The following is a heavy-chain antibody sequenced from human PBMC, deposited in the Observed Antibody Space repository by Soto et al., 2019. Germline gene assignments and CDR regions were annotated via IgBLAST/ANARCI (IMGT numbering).Heavy chain of an antibody. CDR2: IIPIFGTA. CDR3: ARVGSTGSIAAAADY. D-gene: IGHD6-13*01. CDR1: GGTFSSYA. V-gene: IGHV1-69*06. J-gene: IGHJ4*02. Sequence: SVKVSCKASGGTFSSYAISWVRQAPGQGLEWMGGIIPIFGTANYAQKFQGRVTITADKSTSTAYMELSSLRSEDTAVYYCARVGSTGSIAAAADYWGQGTLVTVSS.